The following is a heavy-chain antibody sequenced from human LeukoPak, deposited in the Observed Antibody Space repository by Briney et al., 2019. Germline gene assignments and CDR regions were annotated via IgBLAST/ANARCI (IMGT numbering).Heavy chain of an antibody. D-gene: IGHD2-2*01. V-gene: IGHV3-33*01. CDR1: GFTFSNYG. CDR2: IWHDGSKK. CDR3: VSAVPAAMSVDY. Sequence: GRSLRLSCAASGFTFSNYGMHWVRQAPGKGPEWVTVIWHDGSKKYYADSVKGRFTISRDNSKNTLYLQMNSLRAEDTAVYYCVSAVPAAMSVDYWGQGTLVTVSS. J-gene: IGHJ4*02.